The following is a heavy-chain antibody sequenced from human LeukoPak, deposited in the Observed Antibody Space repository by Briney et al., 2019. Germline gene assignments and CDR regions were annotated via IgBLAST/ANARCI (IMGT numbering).Heavy chain of an antibody. Sequence: VESLKISCKGSGYSFTSYWIGWVRQLPGKGLEWMGIIYPGDSDTRYSPSFQGQVTISADKSISTAYLQWSSLKASDTAMYYCASAYSGSLDAFDIWGQGTMVTVSS. J-gene: IGHJ3*02. V-gene: IGHV5-51*01. CDR1: GYSFTSYW. CDR3: ASAYSGSLDAFDI. CDR2: IYPGDSDT. D-gene: IGHD1-26*01.